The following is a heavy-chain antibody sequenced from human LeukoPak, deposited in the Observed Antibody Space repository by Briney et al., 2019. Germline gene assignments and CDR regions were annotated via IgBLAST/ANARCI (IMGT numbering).Heavy chain of an antibody. Sequence: GGSLRLSCAASGFTVSGNYMSWVRQAPGKGLEWVSVIYAVGTTYYADSVKGRFIISRDKSKNTLDLQMNSLRDEDTAVYYCARGPPDPRPVGDASHIWGQGTMVTVSS. V-gene: IGHV3-66*01. D-gene: IGHD2-2*01. CDR1: GFTVSGNY. CDR2: IYAVGTT. J-gene: IGHJ3*02. CDR3: ARGPPDPRPVGDASHI.